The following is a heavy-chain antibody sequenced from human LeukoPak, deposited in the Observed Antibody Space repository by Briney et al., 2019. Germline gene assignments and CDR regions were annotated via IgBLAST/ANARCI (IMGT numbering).Heavy chain of an antibody. J-gene: IGHJ5*02. CDR2: IIPVLGIA. D-gene: IGHD3-22*01. V-gene: IGHV1-69*04. CDR3: ARGVYYYDSSGYTGGWFDP. Sequence: GSSVKVSCKASGGTFSSYAISWVRQAPGQGLEWMGRIIPVLGIANYAQKFQGRVTITADKSTSTAYMVLSSLRSEDTAVYYCARGVYYYDSSGYTGGWFDPWGQGTLVTVSS. CDR1: GGTFSSYA.